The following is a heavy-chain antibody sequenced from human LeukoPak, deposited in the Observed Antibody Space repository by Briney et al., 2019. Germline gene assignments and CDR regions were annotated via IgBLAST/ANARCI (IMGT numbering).Heavy chain of an antibody. V-gene: IGHV3-21*01. CDR3: ARGVVATISPLDY. J-gene: IGHJ4*02. CDR1: GFTFSSYS. Sequence: PGGSPRLSCAASGFTFSSYSMNWVRQAPGKGLEWASSISSSSSYIYYADSVKGRFTISRDNAKNSLYLQMNSLRAEDTAVYYCARGVVATISPLDYWGQGTLVTVSS. D-gene: IGHD5-12*01. CDR2: ISSSSSYI.